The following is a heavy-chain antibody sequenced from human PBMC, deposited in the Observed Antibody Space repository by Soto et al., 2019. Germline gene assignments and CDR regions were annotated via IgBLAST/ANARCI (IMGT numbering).Heavy chain of an antibody. J-gene: IGHJ4*01. CDR1: GGSISSGDYY. D-gene: IGHD2-2*01. V-gene: IGHV4-30-4*01. Sequence: QVQLQESGPGLVKPSQTLSLTCTVSGGSISSGDYYWSWIRQPPGKGLEWIGYIYYSGSTYYNPSLKXXXTIXXXXXXXQXSLKLSSVTAXXXXXXXXAXXXTXAARFDX. CDR3: AXXXTXAARFDX. CDR2: IYYSGST.